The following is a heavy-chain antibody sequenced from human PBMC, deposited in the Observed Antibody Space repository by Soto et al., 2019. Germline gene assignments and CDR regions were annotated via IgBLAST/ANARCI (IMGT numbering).Heavy chain of an antibody. CDR1: GDSVSSNSAG. Sequence: SQTLSLTCDISGDSVSSNSAGWNWIRQTPSRGLEWLGRTYYKSKWYNDYAVSVKSRITINPDTSKNQFSLQLNSVTPEDTAVYYCARGNYYYMDVWGKGTTVTVSS. V-gene: IGHV6-1*01. CDR2: TYYKSKWYN. J-gene: IGHJ6*03. CDR3: ARGNYYYMDV.